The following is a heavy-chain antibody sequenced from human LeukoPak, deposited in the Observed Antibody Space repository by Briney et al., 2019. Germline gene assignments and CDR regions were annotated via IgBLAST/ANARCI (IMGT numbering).Heavy chain of an antibody. D-gene: IGHD6-19*01. V-gene: IGHV3-33*08. CDR3: ARESSGREGYFDY. CDR1: GFTFSSYG. CDR2: IWYDGSNK. J-gene: IGHJ4*02. Sequence: GRSLRLSCAASGFTFSSYGMHWVRQAPGKGLEWVAVIWYDGSNKYYADSVKGRFTISRDNSKNTLYLQMNSLRAEDTAVYYCARESSGREGYFDYWGQGTLVTVSS.